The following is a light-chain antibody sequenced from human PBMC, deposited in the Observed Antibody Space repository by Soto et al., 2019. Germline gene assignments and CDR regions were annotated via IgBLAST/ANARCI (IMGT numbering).Light chain of an antibody. J-gene: IGLJ2*01. CDR1: SSDIGADNY. V-gene: IGLV2-14*03. CDR3: SSRTSTTLVI. Sequence: QSALTQPASVSGSPGQSITISCAGTSSDIGADNYVSWYQQYPGKAPKLLIPDITTRPSGVSNRFSGSKSGNTASLTISGLQAEDEAIYYCSSRTSTTLVIFGGGTKLTVL. CDR2: DIT.